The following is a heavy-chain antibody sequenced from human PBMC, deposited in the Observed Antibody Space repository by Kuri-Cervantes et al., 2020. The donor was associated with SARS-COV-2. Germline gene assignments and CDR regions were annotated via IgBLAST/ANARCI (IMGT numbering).Heavy chain of an antibody. D-gene: IGHD6-19*01. CDR1: GFTFSSYW. Sequence: GESLKISCAASGFTFSSYWMSWVRQAPGKGLEWVANIKQDGSEKYYVDSVKDRFAISRDNAKNSLYLQMNSLRAEDTAVYYCARTRTAFPYSSGWAFDYWGQGTLVTVSS. CDR3: ARTRTAFPYSSGWAFDY. CDR2: IKQDGSEK. J-gene: IGHJ4*02. V-gene: IGHV3-7*01.